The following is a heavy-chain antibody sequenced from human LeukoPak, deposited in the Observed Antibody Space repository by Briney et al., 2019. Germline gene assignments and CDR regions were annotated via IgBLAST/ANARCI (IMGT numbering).Heavy chain of an antibody. CDR1: GFTFSNNG. V-gene: IGHV3-30*02. CDR2: IRYDGSNK. CDR3: ARDPGLRAQGPFDY. D-gene: IGHD4-17*01. J-gene: IGHJ4*02. Sequence: PGGSLRLSCAASGFTFSNNGMSWVRQAPGKGLEWVAFIRYDGSNKYYADSVKGRFTISRDNSKNTLYLQMNSLRAEDTAVYYCARDPGLRAQGPFDYWGQGTLVTVSS.